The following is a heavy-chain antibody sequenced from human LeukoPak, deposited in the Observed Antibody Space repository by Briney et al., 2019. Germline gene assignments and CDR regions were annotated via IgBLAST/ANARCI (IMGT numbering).Heavy chain of an antibody. CDR2: IYYSGNT. V-gene: IGHV4-39*07. CDR3: ARTIAAALTYYFDY. Sequence: SETLSLTCTVSGGSISNYYWGWLRQAPGKGLEWIGSIYYSGNTYYNSSLKSRVTISLDTSKNQFSLKLSSVTAADTAVYYCARTIAAALTYYFDYWGQGTLVTVSS. D-gene: IGHD6-13*01. CDR1: GGSISNYY. J-gene: IGHJ4*02.